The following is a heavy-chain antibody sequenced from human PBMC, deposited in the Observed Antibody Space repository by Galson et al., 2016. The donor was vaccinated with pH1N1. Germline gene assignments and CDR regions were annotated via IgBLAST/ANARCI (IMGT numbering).Heavy chain of an antibody. CDR2: IYLDDSDT. CDR1: GYGFPTSW. J-gene: IGHJ4*02. V-gene: IGHV5-51*01. CDR3: ARQEFSDY. Sequence: QSGAEVKKPGESLKISCKGSGYGFPTSWIGWVRQMPGKGLEWMGSIYLDDSDTRYSPSFQGQVTISADKSISTAYLQWSSLKASDTAMYYCARQEFSDYWGQGTLGIVSS. D-gene: IGHD2/OR15-2a*01.